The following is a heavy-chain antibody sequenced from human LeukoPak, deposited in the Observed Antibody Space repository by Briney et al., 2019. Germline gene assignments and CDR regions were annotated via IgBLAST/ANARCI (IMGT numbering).Heavy chain of an antibody. CDR3: ARDPAFYCSGGSCYLY. J-gene: IGHJ4*02. D-gene: IGHD2-15*01. Sequence: ASVKVSCKASGYTFTGYYMHWVRQAPGQGLEWMGWINPNSGSTNYAQKFQGRVTMTRDTSISTAYMELSRLRSDDTAVYYCARDPAFYCSGGSCYLYWGQGTLVTVSS. V-gene: IGHV1-2*02. CDR2: INPNSGST. CDR1: GYTFTGYY.